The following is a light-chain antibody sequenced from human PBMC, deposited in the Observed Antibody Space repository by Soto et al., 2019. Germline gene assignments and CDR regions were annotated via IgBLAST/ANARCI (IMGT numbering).Light chain of an antibody. CDR3: SSYAGSNNVV. CDR2: DVN. J-gene: IGLJ1*01. Sequence: QSALTQPPSASGSPGQSVSIACSGTSSDVGGYNYVSWYQQQPGKAPKLMIYDVNKRPSGVPDRFSGSKSGNTASLTVSGLQPEDEAAYYCSSYAGSNNVVFGTGTKVTVL. CDR1: SSDVGGYNY. V-gene: IGLV2-8*01.